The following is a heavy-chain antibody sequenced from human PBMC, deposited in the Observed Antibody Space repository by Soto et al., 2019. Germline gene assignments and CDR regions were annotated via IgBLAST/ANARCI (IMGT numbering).Heavy chain of an antibody. V-gene: IGHV1-18*01. D-gene: IGHD2-8*01. CDR1: GYTFTSYG. J-gene: IGHJ4*02. Sequence: ASVKVSCKASGYTFTSYGISWVRQAPGQGLEWMGWISAYNGNTNYAQKLQGRVTMTTDTSTSTAYMELRSLRSDDTAVYYCARVGFAGICRFPPELYFFDYWGQGTLVTVSS. CDR2: ISAYNGNT. CDR3: ARVGFAGICRFPPELYFFDY.